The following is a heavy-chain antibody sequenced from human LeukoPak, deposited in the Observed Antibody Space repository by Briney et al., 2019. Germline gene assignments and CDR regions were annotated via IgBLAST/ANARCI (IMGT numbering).Heavy chain of an antibody. CDR1: GFTFSSYA. CDR3: AKDPRRYSRTGGYFDY. D-gene: IGHD6-13*01. V-gene: IGHV3-30*04. J-gene: IGHJ4*02. Sequence: GRSLRLSCAASGFTFSSYAMHWVRQAPGKGLEWVSFISYDGSNKYYADSVKGRFTISRDNSKNTLYLQMISLRTEDTAVYYCAKDPRRYSRTGGYFDYWGQGTLVTVSS. CDR2: ISYDGSNK.